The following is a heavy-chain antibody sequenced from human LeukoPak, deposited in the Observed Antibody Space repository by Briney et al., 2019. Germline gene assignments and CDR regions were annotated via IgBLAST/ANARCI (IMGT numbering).Heavy chain of an antibody. CDR2: ISSSSSTI. J-gene: IGHJ6*03. CDR3: ARIQPRYYYYMDV. Sequence: SGGSLRLSCAASGFTFSSYSMNWVRQAPGKGLERVSYISSSSSTIYYADSVKGRFTISRDNAKNSLYLQMNSLRAEDTAVYYCARIQPRYYYYMDVWGKGTTVTVSS. D-gene: IGHD5-18*01. CDR1: GFTFSSYS. V-gene: IGHV3-48*01.